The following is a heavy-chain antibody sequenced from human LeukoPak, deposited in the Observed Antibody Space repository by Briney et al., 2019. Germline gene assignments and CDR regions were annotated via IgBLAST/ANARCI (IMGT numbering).Heavy chain of an antibody. CDR1: GGSISSYY. V-gene: IGHV4-59*12. CDR3: ARDVAGPYYYYGMDV. D-gene: IGHD6-19*01. J-gene: IGHJ6*02. CDR2: IYYSGST. Sequence: SETLSLTCTVSGGSISSYYWSWIRQPPGKGLEWIGYIYYSGSTNYNPSLKSRVTISVDTSKNQFSLKLGSVTAADTAVYYCARDVAGPYYYYGMDVWGQGTTVTVSS.